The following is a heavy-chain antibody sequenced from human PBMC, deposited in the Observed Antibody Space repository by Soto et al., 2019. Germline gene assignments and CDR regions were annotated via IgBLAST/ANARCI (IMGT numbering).Heavy chain of an antibody. CDR2: ISAYNGNT. Sequence: ASVKVSCKASGYTFTSYGISWVRQAPGQGLEWMGWISAYNGNTNYAQKLQGRVTMTTDTSTSTAYMELRSLRSDDTAVYYCARWYNWNYGYYYGMDVWGQGTTVTVSS. J-gene: IGHJ6*02. CDR3: ARWYNWNYGYYYGMDV. V-gene: IGHV1-18*01. CDR1: GYTFTSYG. D-gene: IGHD1-7*01.